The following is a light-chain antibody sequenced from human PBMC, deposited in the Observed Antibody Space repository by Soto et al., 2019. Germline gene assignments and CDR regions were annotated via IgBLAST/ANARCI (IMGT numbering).Light chain of an antibody. CDR3: QDYSTTFRT. CDR1: QSLSHW. J-gene: IGKJ1*01. V-gene: IGKV1-5*03. Sequence: DIQMTQSPSTLSASVGDRVTITCRASQSLSHWLAWYQQKPGKAPKLLIYKASTVESGVPSRFGGSGSETEFTLTISSLQPDDFATYYCQDYSTTFRTFGQGTKVEIK. CDR2: KAS.